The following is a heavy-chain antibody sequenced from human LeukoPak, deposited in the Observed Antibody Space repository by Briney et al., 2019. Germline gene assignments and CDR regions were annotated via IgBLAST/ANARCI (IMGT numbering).Heavy chain of an antibody. V-gene: IGHV3-48*02. J-gene: IGHJ4*02. CDR2: ISSSGSTI. CDR1: GFTFSGYS. Sequence: GGSLRLSCAASGFTFSGYSMNWVRQAPGKGLEWVSYISSSGSTIYYADSVKGRFTISRDNAKNSLYLQMNSLRDEDTAVYYCAWVSGDYFDYWGQGTLVTVPS. CDR3: AWVSGDYFDY. D-gene: IGHD7-27*01.